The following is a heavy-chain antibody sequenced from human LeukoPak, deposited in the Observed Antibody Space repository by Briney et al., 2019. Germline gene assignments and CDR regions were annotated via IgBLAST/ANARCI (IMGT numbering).Heavy chain of an antibody. J-gene: IGHJ4*02. V-gene: IGHV5-51*01. D-gene: IGHD3-10*01. Sequence: PGESLKISCKGCGFSFTSYWIGWVRQMPGKGLEWVGIIYPADSHTIYSPSFQGQVTISADISISTAYLQWSSLKASDTAVYYCARHSLLWFGTKGGGFDYWGQGTPVTVSS. CDR1: GFSFTSYW. CDR2: IYPADSHT. CDR3: ARHSLLWFGTKGGGFDY.